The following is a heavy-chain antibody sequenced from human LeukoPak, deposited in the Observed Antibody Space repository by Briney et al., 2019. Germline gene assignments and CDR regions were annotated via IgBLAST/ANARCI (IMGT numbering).Heavy chain of an antibody. CDR2: INPNSGGT. D-gene: IGHD6-13*01. Sequence: ASVTVSCKASGYTFTGYYMHWVRQAPGQGLEWMGWINPNSGGTNYAQKFQGRVTMTSATSISTAYMELSRLRSDDTAVYYCAKPRYSSSWTDFDYWGQGTLVTVSS. CDR3: AKPRYSSSWTDFDY. V-gene: IGHV1-2*02. J-gene: IGHJ4*02. CDR1: GYTFTGYY.